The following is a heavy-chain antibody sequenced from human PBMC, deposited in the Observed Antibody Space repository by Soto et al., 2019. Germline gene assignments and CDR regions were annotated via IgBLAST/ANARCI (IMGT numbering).Heavy chain of an antibody. CDR1: GGSISSSSYY. D-gene: IGHD3-16*01. CDR2: IYYSGST. J-gene: IGHJ4*02. CDR3: ARQEYEYYFXY. Sequence: PSETLSLTCTVSGGSISSSSYYWGWIRQPPGKGLEWIGSIYYSGSTYYNPSLKSRVTISVDTSKNQFSLKLSSVTAADTAVYYCARQEYEYYFXYWGQGTLVTVSS. V-gene: IGHV4-39*01.